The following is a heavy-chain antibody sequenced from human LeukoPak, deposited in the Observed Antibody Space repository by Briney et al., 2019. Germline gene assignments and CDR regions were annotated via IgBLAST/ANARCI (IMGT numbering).Heavy chain of an antibody. D-gene: IGHD3-10*01. Sequence: SETLSLTCTVSGGSISTYYWTWIRQPPGKGLEWIGSISYSGSTNNSPSLEGRVTMSVDTSKNQFSLKLSSVTAADTTVYFCARQESSYGSGSYFDYWGQGILVTVSS. V-gene: IGHV4-59*08. CDR2: ISYSGST. CDR1: GGSISTYY. CDR3: ARQESSYGSGSYFDY. J-gene: IGHJ4*02.